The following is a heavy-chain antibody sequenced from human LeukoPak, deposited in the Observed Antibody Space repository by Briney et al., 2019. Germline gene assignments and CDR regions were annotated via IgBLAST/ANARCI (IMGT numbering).Heavy chain of an antibody. CDR2: INHSGST. D-gene: IGHD3-22*01. J-gene: IGHJ4*02. V-gene: IGHV4-34*01. Sequence: PSETLSLTCAVYGGSFSGYYWSWIRQPPGKGLEWIGEINHSGSTNYNPSLKSRVTISVDTSKNQFSLKLSSVTAADTAVYYCARPKYYYDSSGYSYWGQGTLVTVSS. CDR1: GGSFSGYY. CDR3: ARPKYYYDSSGYSY.